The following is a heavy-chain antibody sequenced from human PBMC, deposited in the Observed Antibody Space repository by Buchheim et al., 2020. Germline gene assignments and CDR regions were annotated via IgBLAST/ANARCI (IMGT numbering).Heavy chain of an antibody. J-gene: IGHJ4*02. Sequence: QVQLVESGGGVVQPGRSLRLSCAASGFTFSNYGMHWVRQAPGKGLEWVAFIRFDGSNKNYADSVKGRFTISRDHSKNTQYLQMNILRAEDTAMYYCAKDHRFDYYGSGTYSGGYLDYWGQGIL. V-gene: IGHV3-30*02. CDR2: IRFDGSNK. CDR3: AKDHRFDYYGSGTYSGGYLDY. D-gene: IGHD3-10*01. CDR1: GFTFSNYG.